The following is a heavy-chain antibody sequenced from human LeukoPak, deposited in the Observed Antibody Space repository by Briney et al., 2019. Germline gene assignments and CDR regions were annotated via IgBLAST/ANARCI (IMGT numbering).Heavy chain of an antibody. J-gene: IGHJ4*02. CDR1: GGSINNYN. D-gene: IGHD3-3*01. CDR3: ARHLRSIFLRKGGYFDY. CDR2: IYHSGST. Sequence: SETLSLTCTVSGGSINNYNWSWIRQPPGKGLEWIGEIYHSGSTNYNPSLKSRVTISVDTSKNQFSLKLSSVTAADTAVYYCARHLRSIFLRKGGYFDYWGQGTLVTVSS. V-gene: IGHV4-59*08.